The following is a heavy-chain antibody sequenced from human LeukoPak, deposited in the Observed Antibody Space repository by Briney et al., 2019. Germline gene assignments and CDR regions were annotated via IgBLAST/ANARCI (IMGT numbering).Heavy chain of an antibody. J-gene: IGHJ6*03. CDR2: ISYDGSNK. D-gene: IGHD4-23*01. Sequence: PGGSLRLSCAASGFTFSSYGMHWVRQAPGKGLEWVAVISYDGSNKYYADSVKGRFTISRDSSKNTLYLQMNSLRAEDTAVYYCAKDYGGNSFYYYYYMDVWGKGTTVTVSS. V-gene: IGHV3-30*18. CDR1: GFTFSSYG. CDR3: AKDYGGNSFYYYYYMDV.